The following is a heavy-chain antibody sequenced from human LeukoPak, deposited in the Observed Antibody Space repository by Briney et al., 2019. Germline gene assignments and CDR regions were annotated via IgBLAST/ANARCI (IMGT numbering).Heavy chain of an antibody. CDR1: GFTFSSYA. J-gene: IGHJ3*02. CDR2: ISGSGGST. D-gene: IGHD3-16*01. Sequence: GGSLRLSCAASGFTFSSYAMSWVRQAPGKGLEWVSAISGSGGSTYYADSVKGRFTISRDNSKNTLYLQMNSLRVEDTAVYYCAKDFIYGGWGNAFNIWGQGTMVTVSS. CDR3: AKDFIYGGWGNAFNI. V-gene: IGHV3-23*01.